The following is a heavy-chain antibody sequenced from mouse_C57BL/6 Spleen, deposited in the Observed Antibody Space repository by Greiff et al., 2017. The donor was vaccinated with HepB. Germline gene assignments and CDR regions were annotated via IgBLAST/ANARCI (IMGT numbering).Heavy chain of an antibody. D-gene: IGHD2-4*01. CDR1: GFTFSDYG. Sequence: EVKLVESGGGLVKPGGSLKLSCAASGFTFSDYGMHWVRQAPEKGLEWVAYISSGSSTIYYADTVKGRFTISRDKAKNTLFLQMTSLRSEDTAMYYCAKYDNDGFADWGTGTLVTVSA. CDR3: AKYDNDGFAD. V-gene: IGHV5-17*01. J-gene: IGHJ3*01. CDR2: ISSGSSTI.